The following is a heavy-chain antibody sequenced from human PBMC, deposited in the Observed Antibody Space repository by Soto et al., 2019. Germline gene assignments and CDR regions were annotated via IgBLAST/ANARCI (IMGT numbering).Heavy chain of an antibody. D-gene: IGHD5-18*01. CDR3: ARRYGSCFDF. V-gene: IGHV4-59*08. J-gene: IGHJ4*02. Sequence: QVQLQESGPGLVKPSETLSLTCTVSGGSISSYYWSWIRQPPGKGLEWIVYIYYSGSTNYNPSLKSRVTRAVDSSKYQFSLKLSSVTSAHAAVYYCARRYGSCFDFWCQGTLVTVSS. CDR1: GGSISSYY. CDR2: IYYSGST.